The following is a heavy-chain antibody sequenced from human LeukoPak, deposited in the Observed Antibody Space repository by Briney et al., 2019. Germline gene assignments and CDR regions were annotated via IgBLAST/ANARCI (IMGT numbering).Heavy chain of an antibody. Sequence: SETLSLTCAVYGGSFSGYYWSWIRQPPGKGLEWIGEINHSGSTNYNPSLKSRVTISVDTFKNQFSLKLSSVTAADTAVYYCARGSHSSGYTDFDYWGQGTLVTVSS. CDR1: GGSFSGYY. CDR3: ARGSHSSGYTDFDY. CDR2: INHSGST. J-gene: IGHJ4*02. D-gene: IGHD3-22*01. V-gene: IGHV4-34*01.